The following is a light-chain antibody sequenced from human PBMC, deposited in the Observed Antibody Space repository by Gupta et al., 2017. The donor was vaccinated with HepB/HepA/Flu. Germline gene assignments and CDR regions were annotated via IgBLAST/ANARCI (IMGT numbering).Light chain of an antibody. CDR3: SSLTTKNTLV. CDR2: YVS. V-gene: IGLV2-14*03. J-gene: IGLJ2*01. Sequence: SARPQPATVSGSLGPPLTISCSGTSRDIGAYNHVSWSPQHQAKAPKLRIYYVSKRPSGVARRFSGSKSGNTASLTISVLQEEDEADYYGSSLTTKNTLVFGGGTKLTVL. CDR1: SRDIGAYNH.